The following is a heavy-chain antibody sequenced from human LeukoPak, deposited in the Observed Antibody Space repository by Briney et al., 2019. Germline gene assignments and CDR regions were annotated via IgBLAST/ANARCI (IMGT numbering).Heavy chain of an antibody. CDR1: GGSFSGYY. D-gene: IGHD2-2*01. CDR2: IDHSGST. V-gene: IGHV4-34*01. J-gene: IGHJ6*02. Sequence: PSETLSLTCAVYGGSFSGYYWSWIRQPPGKGLEWIGEIDHSGSTNYNPSLKSRVTISADTSKNQFSLKLSSVTAADTAVYYCARAPYYLYCSSTSCYVRQYYYYGMDVWGQGTTVTVSS. CDR3: ARAPYYLYCSSTSCYVRQYYYYGMDV.